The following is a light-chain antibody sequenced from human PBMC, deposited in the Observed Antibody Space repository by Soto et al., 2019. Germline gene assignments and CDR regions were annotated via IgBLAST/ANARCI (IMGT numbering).Light chain of an antibody. J-gene: IGKJ4*01. CDR3: QQYGTSPPLT. CDR1: QSVNTNY. V-gene: IGKV3-20*01. CDR2: GVS. Sequence: EIVLTQSPGTLSLSPGERATLSCRASQSVNTNYLAWYQQKPGQAPRLLIYGVSRRATGIPDRFSGSGSATDFTLTISRLEPEDFAVYYCQQYGTSPPLTLGGGTKVDIK.